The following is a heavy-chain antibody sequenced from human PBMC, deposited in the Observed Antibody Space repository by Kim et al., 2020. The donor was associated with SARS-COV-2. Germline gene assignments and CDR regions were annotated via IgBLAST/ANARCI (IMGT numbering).Heavy chain of an antibody. D-gene: IGHD3-16*01. Sequence: SETLSLTCTVSGGSIISSSYYWAWIRQPPGKGLEWIGSIYYSGSTSYNPSLKSRVTISVDTSKNQFSLKLSSVTAADTAVYYCAREGDYYYAMDVWGQGT. CDR1: GGSIISSSYY. CDR3: AREGDYYYAMDV. CDR2: IYYSGST. J-gene: IGHJ6*02. V-gene: IGHV4-39*02.